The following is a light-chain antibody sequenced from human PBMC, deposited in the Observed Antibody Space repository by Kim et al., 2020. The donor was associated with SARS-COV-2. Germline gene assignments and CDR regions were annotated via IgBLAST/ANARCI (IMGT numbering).Light chain of an antibody. CDR2: DVN. J-gene: IGLJ2*01. CDR1: SSDVGGYDH. V-gene: IGLV2-14*03. Sequence: GQSITLSCTGTSSDVGGYDHVSWYQQYPGKAPKLMIYDVNHRPSGVSNRFSGSKSGKTASLTISGLQAEDEADYYCSSYTATTTLVFGGGTQLTVL. CDR3: SSYTATTTLV.